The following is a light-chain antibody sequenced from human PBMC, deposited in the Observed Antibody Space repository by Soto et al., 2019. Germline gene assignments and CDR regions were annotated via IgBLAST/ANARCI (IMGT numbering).Light chain of an antibody. CDR2: DAS. CDR1: QSISSW. J-gene: IGKJ1*01. Sequence: GDRVTITCRASQSISSWLAWYQQKPGKAPKLLIYDASSLESGVPSRFSGSGSGTEFTLTISSLQPDDFATYYCQQYNSYSWTVGQGTKVDIK. V-gene: IGKV1-5*01. CDR3: QQYNSYSWT.